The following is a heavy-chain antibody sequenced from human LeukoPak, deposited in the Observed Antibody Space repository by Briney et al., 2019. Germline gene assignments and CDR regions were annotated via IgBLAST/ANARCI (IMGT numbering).Heavy chain of an antibody. CDR2: MNPNSGNT. V-gene: IGHV1-8*01. J-gene: IGHJ4*02. Sequence: ASVKVSCKASGYTFTSYDINWVRQATGQGLEWMGWMNPNSGNTGYAQKFQGRVTITTDESTSTAYMELSSLRSEDTAVYYCARPRYSGSYFSFDYWGQGTLVTVSS. CDR1: GYTFTSYD. CDR3: ARPRYSGSYFSFDY. D-gene: IGHD1-26*01.